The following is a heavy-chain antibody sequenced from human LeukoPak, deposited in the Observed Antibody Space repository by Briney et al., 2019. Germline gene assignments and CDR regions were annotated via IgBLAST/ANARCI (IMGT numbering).Heavy chain of an antibody. D-gene: IGHD3-3*01. Sequence: GSLRLSCAASGFTFSSYAMHWVRQAPGKGLEWVAVISYDGSNKYYADSVKGRFTISRDNSKNTLYLQMNSLRAEDTAVYYCAKDGFLDFWSGEGDYYYYMDVWGKGTTVTVSS. CDR2: ISYDGSNK. CDR1: GFTFSSYA. J-gene: IGHJ6*03. CDR3: AKDGFLDFWSGEGDYYYYMDV. V-gene: IGHV3-30*04.